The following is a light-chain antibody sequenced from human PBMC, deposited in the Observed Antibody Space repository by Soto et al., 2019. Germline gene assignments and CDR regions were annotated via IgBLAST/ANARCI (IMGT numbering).Light chain of an antibody. J-gene: IGLJ2*01. CDR3: SSETSSSAYVV. CDR2: DVS. V-gene: IGLV2-14*01. CDR1: TSDVGGSNF. Sequence: QSVLVQPASVSGSPGQSITISCTGTTSDVGGSNFVSWYQHHPGKAPKLLIYDVSNRPSGVSDRFSGSKSGNTASLTISGLQAEDEADYYCSSETSSSAYVVLGGGTKVTVL.